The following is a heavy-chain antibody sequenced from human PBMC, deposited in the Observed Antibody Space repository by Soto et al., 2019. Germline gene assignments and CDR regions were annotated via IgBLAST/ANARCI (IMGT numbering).Heavy chain of an antibody. CDR2: IYYSWST. V-gene: IGHV4-30-4*01. CDR1: GGSISSGDYY. CDR3: ARDGMGDGYNDYFDH. J-gene: IGHJ4*02. Sequence: SETLSLTCTVSGGSISSGDYYWSWIRQPPGKGLDWIGYIYYSWSTYYNPSLKSRVTISVDTSKNQFSLKLSSVTAADTAVYYWARDGMGDGYNDYFDHWGQGTLVTVSS. D-gene: IGHD5-12*01.